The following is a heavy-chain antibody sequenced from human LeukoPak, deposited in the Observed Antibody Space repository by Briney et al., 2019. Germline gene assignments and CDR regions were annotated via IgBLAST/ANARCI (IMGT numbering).Heavy chain of an antibody. V-gene: IGHV4-31*11. J-gene: IGHJ4*02. CDR2: IYYSGST. CDR3: ARGAPSARLR. CDR1: GGSFSGYY. D-gene: IGHD2-15*01. Sequence: SETLSLTCAVYGGSFSGYYWSWIRQHPGKGLEWIGYIYYSGSTYYNPSLKSRVTISVDTSKNQFSLKLSSVTAADTAVYYCARGAPSARLRWGQGTLVTVSS.